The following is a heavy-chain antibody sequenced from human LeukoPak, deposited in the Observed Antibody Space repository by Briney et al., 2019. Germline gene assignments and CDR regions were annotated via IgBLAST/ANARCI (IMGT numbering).Heavy chain of an antibody. CDR3: ASTSDSYYDFWSGSIDY. V-gene: IGHV1-69*01. CDR2: IIPIFGTA. D-gene: IGHD3-3*01. J-gene: IGHJ4*02. Sequence: ISXVRXAPGQGLEWMGXIIPIFGTANYAQKFQGRVTITADESTSTAYMELSSLRSEDTAVYYCASTSDSYYDFWSGSIDYWGQGTLVTVSS.